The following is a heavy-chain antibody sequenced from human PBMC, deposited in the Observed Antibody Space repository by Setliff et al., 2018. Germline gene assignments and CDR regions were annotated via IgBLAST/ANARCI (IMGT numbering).Heavy chain of an antibody. D-gene: IGHD1-26*01. CDR2: ISHSGNT. V-gene: IGHV4-59*11. CDR1: GDSISTHY. CDR3: ARSTVGVGATFP. Sequence: PSETLSLTCTVSGDSISTHYWSWIRQPPGKTLEWIGYISHSGNTNYNPSLKSRVTISVDTSKNQFSLRLSSVTAADTAIYYCARSTVGVGATFPWGRGILVTV. J-gene: IGHJ5*02.